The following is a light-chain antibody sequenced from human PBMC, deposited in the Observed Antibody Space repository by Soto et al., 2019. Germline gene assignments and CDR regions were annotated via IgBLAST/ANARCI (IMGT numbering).Light chain of an antibody. CDR2: DDS. J-gene: IGLJ3*02. CDR1: NIGLRS. Sequence: SYVLTQPPSVSVAPGQTARITCGGSNIGLRSVHWYRQKPGQAPVLVVHDDSDRPSGIPERLSGSNSGDTASLTISRVEAGDEADYYCQVWDSSSDSEVFGGGTKLTVL. CDR3: QVWDSSSDSEV. V-gene: IGLV3-21*02.